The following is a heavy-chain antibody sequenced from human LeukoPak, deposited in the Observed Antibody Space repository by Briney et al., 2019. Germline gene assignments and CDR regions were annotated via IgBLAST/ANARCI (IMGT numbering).Heavy chain of an antibody. CDR1: GFTFNSYA. CDR3: AKLVYYDFWSNYLIFDN. CDR2: VSGSGGST. J-gene: IGHJ4*02. Sequence: GGSLRLSCAASGFTFNSYAMTWVRQAPGKGLEWVSAVSGSGGSTYYPDSVEGRFTISRDNSKDTLYLQINSLRVEDTAVYFCAKLVYYDFWSNYLIFDNWGQGTLVTVSS. D-gene: IGHD3-3*01. V-gene: IGHV3-23*01.